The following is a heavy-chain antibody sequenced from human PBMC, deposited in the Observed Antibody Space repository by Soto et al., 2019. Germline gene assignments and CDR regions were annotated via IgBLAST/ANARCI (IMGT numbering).Heavy chain of an antibody. V-gene: IGHV1-69*13. CDR3: ARGIAARIVDWLDP. D-gene: IGHD6-6*01. J-gene: IGHJ5*02. CDR2: IIPIFGTA. Sequence: GASVKVSCKASGGTFSSYAISWVRQAPGQGLEWMGGIIPIFGTANYAQKFQGRVTITADESTSTAYMELSSLRSEDTAVYYCARGIAARIVDWLDPWGQGPLVTVYS. CDR1: GGTFSSYA.